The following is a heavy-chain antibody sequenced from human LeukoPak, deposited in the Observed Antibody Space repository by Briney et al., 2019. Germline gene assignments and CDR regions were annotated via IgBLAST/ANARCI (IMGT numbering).Heavy chain of an antibody. CDR3: ARDESGSYSPPGY. Sequence: GSLRLSCAASGFTVSSNYMTWVRQAPGKGLEWVSIIYTSGNTYYADSVKGRFTISRDNSKNTLYLQVNSLRVEDTAVYYCARDESGSYSPPGYWGQGTLVTVSS. CDR2: IYTSGNT. D-gene: IGHD1-26*01. CDR1: GFTVSSNY. V-gene: IGHV3-53*01. J-gene: IGHJ4*02.